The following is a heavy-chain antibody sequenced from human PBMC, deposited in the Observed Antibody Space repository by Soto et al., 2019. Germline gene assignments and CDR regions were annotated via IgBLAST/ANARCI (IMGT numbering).Heavy chain of an antibody. CDR3: AKGATTYYDILTGPYYYYGMDV. Sequence: PGGSLRLSCAASGFTFSSYAMSWVRQAPGKGLVWVSAISGSGGSTYYADSVKGRFTISRDNSKNTLYLQMNSLRAEDTAVYYCAKGATTYYDILTGPYYYYGMDVWGQGTTVTVSS. CDR2: ISGSGGST. J-gene: IGHJ6*02. D-gene: IGHD3-9*01. CDR1: GFTFSSYA. V-gene: IGHV3-23*01.